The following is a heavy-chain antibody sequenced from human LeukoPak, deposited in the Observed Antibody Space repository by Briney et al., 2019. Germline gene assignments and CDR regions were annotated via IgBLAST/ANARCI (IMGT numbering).Heavy chain of an antibody. Sequence: GGSPRVSCAASGFTFSSYGMHWVRQAPGKGLEWVAVISYDGSNKYYADSVKGRFTISRDNSKNTLYLQMNSLRAEDTAVYYRAKVGGYGGEFDYWGQGTLVTVSS. V-gene: IGHV3-30*18. D-gene: IGHD4-23*01. CDR3: AKVGGYGGEFDY. CDR1: GFTFSSYG. CDR2: ISYDGSNK. J-gene: IGHJ4*02.